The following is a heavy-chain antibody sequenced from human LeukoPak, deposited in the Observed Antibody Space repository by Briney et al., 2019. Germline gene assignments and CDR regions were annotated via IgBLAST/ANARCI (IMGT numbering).Heavy chain of an antibody. J-gene: IGHJ4*02. CDR1: GFTFSSYG. D-gene: IGHD3-22*01. CDR3: AKDYSWRHDYYDSSGYYFPDY. Sequence: GGSLRLSCAASGFTFSSYGMHWVRQAPGKGLEWVAVISYDGSNKYYADSVKGRFTISRDNSKNTLYLQMNSLRAEDTAVYYCAKDYSWRHDYYDSSGYYFPDYWGQGTLVTVSS. CDR2: ISYDGSNK. V-gene: IGHV3-30*18.